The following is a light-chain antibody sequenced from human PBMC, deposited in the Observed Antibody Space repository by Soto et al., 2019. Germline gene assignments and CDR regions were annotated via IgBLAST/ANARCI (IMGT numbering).Light chain of an antibody. CDR3: QQYGSSPL. J-gene: IGKJ4*01. CDR2: GAS. Sequence: EILMTQSPATLSVSPGDSATLSCRASRSVDTDLAWYQQKPGQAPRLLIYGASSRATGIPDRFSGSGSGTDFTLTISRLEPEDFAVYYCQQYGSSPLFGGGTKVDIK. CDR1: RSVDTD. V-gene: IGKV3-20*01.